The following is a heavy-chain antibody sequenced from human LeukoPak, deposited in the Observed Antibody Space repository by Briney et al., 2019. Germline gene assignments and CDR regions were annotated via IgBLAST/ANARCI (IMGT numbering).Heavy chain of an antibody. Sequence: GGSLRLSCAASGFTFSSYGMHWVRQAPGKGLEWVAVISYDGSNKYYADSVKGRFTISRDNSKNTLYLQMNSLRAEDTAVYYCAKTPGKMATAYDAFDIWGQGTMVTVSS. J-gene: IGHJ3*02. CDR1: GFTFSSYG. D-gene: IGHD5-24*01. V-gene: IGHV3-30*18. CDR3: AKTPGKMATAYDAFDI. CDR2: ISYDGSNK.